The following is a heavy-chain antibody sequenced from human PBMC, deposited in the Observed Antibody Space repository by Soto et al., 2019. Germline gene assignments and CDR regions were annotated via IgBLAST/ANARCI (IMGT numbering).Heavy chain of an antibody. J-gene: IGHJ6*02. CDR3: ARGPEIGTTYYYGLDV. CDR2: IYPGDSDT. CDR1: GYSFTSYW. Sequence: GESLKISCKGSGYSFTSYWIGWVRQMPGKGLEWMGIIYPGDSDTRYSPYFQGQVTISADKSISTANLRWSSLKASDTAMYYCARGPEIGTTYYYGLDVWGQGTTVTVSS. D-gene: IGHD1-1*01. V-gene: IGHV5-51*01.